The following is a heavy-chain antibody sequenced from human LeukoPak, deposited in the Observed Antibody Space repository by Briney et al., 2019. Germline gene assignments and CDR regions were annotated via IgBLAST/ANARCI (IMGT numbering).Heavy chain of an antibody. CDR1: GFAFSTYS. D-gene: IGHD3-10*01. CDR3: AKDESPGHGSYGIYYYYMDV. J-gene: IGHJ6*03. Sequence: GGSLRLSCAASGFAFSTYSMSWVRQAPGKGLEWLSAISGSGGSTYYADSVKGRFTISRDNSKNTLYLQMSSLRAEDTALYYCAKDESPGHGSYGIYYYYMDVWGNGTTVTVSS. CDR2: ISGSGGST. V-gene: IGHV3-23*01.